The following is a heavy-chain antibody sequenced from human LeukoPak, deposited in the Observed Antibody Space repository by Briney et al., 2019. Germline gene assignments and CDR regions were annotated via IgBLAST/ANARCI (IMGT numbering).Heavy chain of an antibody. V-gene: IGHV1-69*05. D-gene: IGHD3-22*01. J-gene: IGHJ5*02. CDR2: IIPIFGTA. CDR3: ARVPDSSAWTFDP. CDR1: GGTFSSYA. Sequence: SVKVSCRASGGTFSSYAISWVRQAPGQGLEWMGRIIPIFGTANYAQKFQGRVTITTDESTSTAYMELSSLRSEDTAVYYCARVPDSSAWTFDPWGQGTLVTVSS.